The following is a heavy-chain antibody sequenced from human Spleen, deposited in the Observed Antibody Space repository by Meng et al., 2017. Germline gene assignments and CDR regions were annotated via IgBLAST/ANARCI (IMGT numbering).Heavy chain of an antibody. CDR1: GGSFSGYY. V-gene: IGHV4-34*01. CDR3: ARVSTNYSNRSSHFDY. D-gene: IGHD4-11*01. J-gene: IGHJ4*02. Sequence: QVELQPWGAGLLKHSGTLSRPCAVYGGSFSGYYWSWIRQPPGKGLEWIGEINHSGSTNYNPSLKSRVTISVDTSKNQFSLKLSSVTAADTAVYYCARVSTNYSNRSSHFDYWGQGTLVTVSS. CDR2: INHSGST.